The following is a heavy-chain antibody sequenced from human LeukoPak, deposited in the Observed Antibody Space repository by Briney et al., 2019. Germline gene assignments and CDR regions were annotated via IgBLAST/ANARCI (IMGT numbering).Heavy chain of an antibody. V-gene: IGHV4-39*01. CDR2: TYYSRNT. Sequence: SETLSLTCTVSGDSISSSGNFWGWVRQPPGRGLEWIASTYYSRNTYYNPSLKSRVTISVDTSNNHFSLKLSSVTAADTAVYYCARHEEEDGYNAKTFDYWGQGTLVTVSS. D-gene: IGHD5-24*01. CDR3: ARHEEEDGYNAKTFDY. J-gene: IGHJ4*02. CDR1: GDSISSSGNF.